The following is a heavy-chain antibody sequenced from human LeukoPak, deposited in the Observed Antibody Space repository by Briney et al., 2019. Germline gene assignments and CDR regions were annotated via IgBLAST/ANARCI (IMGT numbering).Heavy chain of an antibody. CDR3: ARDDFWDLGTHAFDI. Sequence: SETLSLTFTVSGGSISSGGYYWSWIRQPPGKGLEWIGYIYHSGSTYYNPSLKSRVTISVDRSKNQFSLKLSSVTAADTAVYYCARDDFWDLGTHAFDIWGQGTMVTVSS. V-gene: IGHV4-30-2*01. D-gene: IGHD3-3*01. CDR2: IYHSGST. CDR1: GGSISSGGYY. J-gene: IGHJ3*02.